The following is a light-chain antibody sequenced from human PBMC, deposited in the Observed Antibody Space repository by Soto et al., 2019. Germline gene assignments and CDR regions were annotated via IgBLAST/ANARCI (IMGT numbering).Light chain of an antibody. CDR3: QQYNSNPPT. Sequence: DIQMTQSPSTLSASVGDRVTITCRASQSISSWLAWYQQKPGKAPKLLIYKASSLESGVPSRFSGSGSGTEFTLTISSLQPDDFATYYCQQYNSNPPTFGQGTKLEIK. V-gene: IGKV1-5*03. CDR2: KAS. CDR1: QSISSW. J-gene: IGKJ2*01.